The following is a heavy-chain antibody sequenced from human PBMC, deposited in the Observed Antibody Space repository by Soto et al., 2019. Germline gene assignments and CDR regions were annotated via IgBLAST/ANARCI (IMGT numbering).Heavy chain of an antibody. CDR2: ISGSGGST. CDR3: ANHLGNTIFGVVPKMPWFDP. D-gene: IGHD3-3*01. V-gene: IGHV3-23*01. J-gene: IGHJ5*02. Sequence: GGSLRLSCAASGFTFSSYAMSWVRQAPGKGLEWVSAISGSGGSTYYADSVKGRFTISRDNSKNTLYLQMNSLRAEDTAVYYCANHLGNTIFGVVPKMPWFDPWGQGTLVTVSS. CDR1: GFTFSSYA.